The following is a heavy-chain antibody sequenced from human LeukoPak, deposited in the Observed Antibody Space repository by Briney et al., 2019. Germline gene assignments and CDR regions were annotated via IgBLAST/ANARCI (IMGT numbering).Heavy chain of an antibody. D-gene: IGHD1-1*01. J-gene: IGHJ4*02. Sequence: ASVKVSCKASGYTFTSYGISWVRQAPGQGLEWMGWISAYNGNTNYAQKLQGRVTMTTDTSTSTVYMELRSLRSDDTAVYYCARPHYDTTDYFDYWGQGTLVTVSS. CDR1: GYTFTSYG. CDR2: ISAYNGNT. CDR3: ARPHYDTTDYFDY. V-gene: IGHV1-18*01.